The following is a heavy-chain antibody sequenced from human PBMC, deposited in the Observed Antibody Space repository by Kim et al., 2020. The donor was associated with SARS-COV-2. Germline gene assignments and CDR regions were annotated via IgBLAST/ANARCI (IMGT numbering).Heavy chain of an antibody. Sequence: ASVKVSCKAPGYTFTNFAMHWVRQAPGQRLEWMGWINADNGNTQYSQKFQGRVIITRDTSASTVYMELSSLRSEDTAVYYCARDMTNTWWGGFDYWGQGTLVPVSS. CDR1: GYTFTNFA. V-gene: IGHV1-3*01. CDR2: INADNGNT. CDR3: ARDMTNTWWGGFDY. J-gene: IGHJ4*02. D-gene: IGHD2-8*02.